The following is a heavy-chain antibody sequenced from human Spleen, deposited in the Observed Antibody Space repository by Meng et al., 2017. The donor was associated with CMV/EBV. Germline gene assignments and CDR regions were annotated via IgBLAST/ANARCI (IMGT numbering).Heavy chain of an antibody. CDR1: GFTFSTYS. D-gene: IGHD3-22*01. CDR3: ARDSSYYYDSSGYYTPGY. Sequence: GESLKISCAASGFTFSTYSMNWVRQAPGKGLEWVAFIRYDGSNKYYADSVKGRFTISRDNSKNTLYLQMNSLRAEDTAVYYCARDSSYYYDSSGYYTPGYWGQGTLVTVSS. CDR2: IRYDGSNK. V-gene: IGHV3-30*02. J-gene: IGHJ4*02.